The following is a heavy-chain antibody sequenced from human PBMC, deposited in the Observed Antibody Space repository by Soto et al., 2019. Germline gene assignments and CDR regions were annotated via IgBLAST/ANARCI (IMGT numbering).Heavy chain of an antibody. CDR1: GYTFTSYG. J-gene: IGHJ6*02. D-gene: IGHD3-3*01. Sequence: GASVKVSCKASGYTFTSYGISWVRQAPGQGLEWMGWISAYNGNTNYAQKLQGRVTMTTDTSTSTAYIELRSLRSDDTAVYYCARDNPPPYYDFWSGPYGMDVWGQGTTVTVSS. V-gene: IGHV1-18*01. CDR3: ARDNPPPYYDFWSGPYGMDV. CDR2: ISAYNGNT.